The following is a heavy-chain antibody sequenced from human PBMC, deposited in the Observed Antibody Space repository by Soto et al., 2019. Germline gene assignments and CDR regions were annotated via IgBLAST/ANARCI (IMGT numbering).Heavy chain of an antibody. J-gene: IGHJ6*02. CDR3: ARVPFLGVGYYYGMDV. CDR1: GGSFSVYY. CDR2: INHSGST. Sequence: PSETLSLTCAVYGGSFSVYYWSWIRHPPGKGLEWIGEINHSGSTNYNPSLKSRVTISVDTSKNQFSLKLSSVTAAGTAVYYCARVPFLGVGYYYGMDVWGQGTTVTVSS. V-gene: IGHV4-34*01.